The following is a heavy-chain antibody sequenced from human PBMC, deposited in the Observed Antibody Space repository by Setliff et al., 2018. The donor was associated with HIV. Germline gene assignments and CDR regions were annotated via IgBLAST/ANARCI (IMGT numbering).Heavy chain of an antibody. Sequence: LSLTCDVSGFSISRRYYWGWIRQSPGKGLEWIGNIYHTGSSYYNPSLNDRATISLDASKNQFSLKLSSVIAADTAVYYCARIFGDQGYYYGMDVWGQGTTVTVSS. CDR2: IYHTGSS. CDR1: GFSISRRYY. V-gene: IGHV4-38-2*01. D-gene: IGHD3-10*01. J-gene: IGHJ6*02. CDR3: ARIFGDQGYYYGMDV.